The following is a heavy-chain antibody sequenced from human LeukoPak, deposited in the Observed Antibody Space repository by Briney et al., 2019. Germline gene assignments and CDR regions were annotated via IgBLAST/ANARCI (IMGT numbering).Heavy chain of an antibody. CDR3: ARDKIVGATNLDF. CDR2: IKQDRSET. Sequence: GGSLRLSCAASGFTFSDYWMSWVRQALGKDLEWVANIKQDRSETYYVDSVKGRFTISRDNAKNSLYLQMNSLRADDTAVYYCARDKIVGATNLDFWGQGTLVTVSS. D-gene: IGHD1-26*01. V-gene: IGHV3-7*01. CDR1: GFTFSDYW. J-gene: IGHJ4*02.